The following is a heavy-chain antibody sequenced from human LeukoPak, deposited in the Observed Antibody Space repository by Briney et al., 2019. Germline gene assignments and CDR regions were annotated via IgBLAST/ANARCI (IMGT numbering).Heavy chain of an antibody. J-gene: IGHJ6*04. CDR3: AELGITMIGGV. CDR2: INSSSSYI. D-gene: IGHD3-10*02. Sequence: GGSLRLSCAASGFTFSSYSMNWVRQAPGKGLEWVSSINSSSSYIYYADSVKGRFTISRDNAKNSLYLQMNSLRAEDTAVYYCAELGITMIGGVWGKGTTVSISS. CDR1: GFTFSSYS. V-gene: IGHV3-21*01.